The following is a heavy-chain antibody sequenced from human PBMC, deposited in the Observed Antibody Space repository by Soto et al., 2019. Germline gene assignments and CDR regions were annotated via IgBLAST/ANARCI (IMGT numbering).Heavy chain of an antibody. V-gene: IGHV3-23*01. CDR2: ISGSGSTT. D-gene: IGHD3-3*01. CDR3: ATIAHVQNYDFWSVKTGMDV. Sequence: HPGGSLGLSCAASGFSFRTYAMTWVRQAPGKGLEWVSGISGSGSTTYYADSVKGRFTISRDNSKNTLYLQMNSLRAEDTAVYYCATIAHVQNYDFWSVKTGMDVWGQGTTVTVSS. J-gene: IGHJ6*02. CDR1: GFSFRTYA.